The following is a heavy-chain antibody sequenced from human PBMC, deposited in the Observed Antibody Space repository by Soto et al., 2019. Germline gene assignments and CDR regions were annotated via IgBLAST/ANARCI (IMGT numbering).Heavy chain of an antibody. D-gene: IGHD6-19*01. CDR2: IWYDGSNK. Sequence: GGSLRLSCAASGFTFSSYGMHWVRQAPGKGLEWVAVIWYDGSNKYYADSVKGRFTISRDNSKNTLYLQMNSLRAEDTAVYYCARDGQQWLGPTLYYFDYWGQGTLVTVSS. V-gene: IGHV3-33*01. J-gene: IGHJ4*02. CDR1: GFTFSSYG. CDR3: ARDGQQWLGPTLYYFDY.